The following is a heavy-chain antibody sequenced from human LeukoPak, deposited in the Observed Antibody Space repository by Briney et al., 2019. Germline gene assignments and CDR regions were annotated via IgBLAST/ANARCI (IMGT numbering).Heavy chain of an antibody. V-gene: IGHV1-2*02. CDR2: INPNSGGT. CDR3: ARGYYYDSSGSVDAFDI. Sequence: ASVKVSCKASGYTFTGYYMHWVRQAPGQGLEWMGWINPNSGGTNYAQKFQGRVTMTRDTSTSTAYMELSRLRSDDTAVYYCARGYYYDSSGSVDAFDIWGQGTMVTVSS. CDR1: GYTFTGYY. D-gene: IGHD3-22*01. J-gene: IGHJ3*02.